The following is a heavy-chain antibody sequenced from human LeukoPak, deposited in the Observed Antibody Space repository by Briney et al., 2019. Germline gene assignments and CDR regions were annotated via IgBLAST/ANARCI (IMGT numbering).Heavy chain of an antibody. CDR3: VKSPSGGRELAWHPYYFHY. V-gene: IGHV3-23*01. CDR2: IAGRGGDTYYDT. D-gene: IGHD1-26*01. CDR1: GFTFSSYV. J-gene: IGHJ4*02. Sequence: PGGSLRLSCAASGFTFSSYVMSWVRQAPGKGLEWVSSIAGRGGDTYYDTYYADSVKGRFTISRDNSKNTLYLQMNSLRADDTAVYYCVKSPSGGRELAWHPYYFHYWGQGTLVTVSS.